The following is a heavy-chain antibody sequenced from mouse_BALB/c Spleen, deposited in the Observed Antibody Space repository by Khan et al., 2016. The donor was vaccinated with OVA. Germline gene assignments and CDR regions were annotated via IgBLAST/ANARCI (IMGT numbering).Heavy chain of an antibody. CDR3: ARRPYFAYFIVY. V-gene: IGHV9-3-1*01. D-gene: IGHD1-1*01. J-gene: IGHJ4*01. Sequence: QIQLVQSGPELKKPGETVKISCKASGYTFTNYGLNWVKQAPGKGLKWMGWINTYTGEPTYADDFKGRFAFSLETSASNVYLQINNLTNEDTATYFCARRPYFAYFIVYWGQGTSVTVSS. CDR2: INTYTGEP. CDR1: GYTFTNYG.